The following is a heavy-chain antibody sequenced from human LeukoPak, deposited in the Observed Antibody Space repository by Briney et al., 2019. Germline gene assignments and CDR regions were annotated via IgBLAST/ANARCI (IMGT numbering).Heavy chain of an antibody. Sequence: GGSLRLSCAASGLIFSGSWMNWVRQAPGKGLEWVATINPDGNKKGYVDSVKGRFTISRDNSKNTLYLQMNSLRAEDTAVYYCARQYCSGGSCYSDGYYGMDVWGQGTTVTVSS. CDR3: ARQYCSGGSCYSDGYYGMDV. V-gene: IGHV3-7*03. CDR2: INPDGNKK. D-gene: IGHD2-15*01. J-gene: IGHJ6*02. CDR1: GLIFSGSW.